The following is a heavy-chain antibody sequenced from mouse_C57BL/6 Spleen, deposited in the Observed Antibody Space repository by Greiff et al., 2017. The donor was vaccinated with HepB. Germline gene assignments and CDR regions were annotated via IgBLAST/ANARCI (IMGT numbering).Heavy chain of an antibody. CDR3: ASLYYGNSLAY. D-gene: IGHD2-1*01. Sequence: QVQLQQSGPGLVAPSQSLSITCTVSGFSLTSYGVDWVRQSPGKGLEWLGVIWGVGSTNYNSALKSRLSISKDNSKSQVFLKMNSLQTDDTAMYYCASLYYGNSLAYWGQGTLVTVSA. CDR2: IWGVGST. J-gene: IGHJ3*01. CDR1: GFSLTSYG. V-gene: IGHV2-6*01.